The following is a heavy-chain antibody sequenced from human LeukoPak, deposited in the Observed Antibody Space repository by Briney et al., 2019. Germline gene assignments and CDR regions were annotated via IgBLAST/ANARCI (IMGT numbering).Heavy chain of an antibody. D-gene: IGHD3-10*01. CDR3: ARDTGYFAY. CDR1: GFTVSDNY. V-gene: IGHV3-33*08. Sequence: PGGSLRLSCAASGFTVSDNYMSWVRQAPGKGLEWVALIWYDGSNKFYADSVKGRFTISRDNSKNTLYLQMNSLRAEDTAVYYCARDTGYFAYWGQGTLVTVSS. CDR2: IWYDGSNK. J-gene: IGHJ4*02.